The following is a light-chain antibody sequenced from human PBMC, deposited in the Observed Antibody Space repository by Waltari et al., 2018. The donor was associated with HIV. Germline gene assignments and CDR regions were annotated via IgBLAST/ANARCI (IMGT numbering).Light chain of an antibody. Sequence: SYELTQPPSVSVSPGQTARITCSGDALPKQYANWYQQKPGQAPVLIIYKDTGRPAGSPERFPGSSSGTTVTLTISAVQAEDEGDYHCQSADTSGSYPVVFGGGTKLTVL. V-gene: IGLV3-25*03. CDR1: ALPKQY. CDR2: KDT. J-gene: IGLJ2*01. CDR3: QSADTSGSYPVV.